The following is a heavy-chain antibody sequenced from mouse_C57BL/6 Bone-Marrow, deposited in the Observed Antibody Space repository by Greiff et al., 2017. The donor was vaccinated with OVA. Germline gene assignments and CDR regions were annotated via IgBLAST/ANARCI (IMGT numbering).Heavy chain of an antibody. D-gene: IGHD2-3*01. V-gene: IGHV1-50*01. CDR1: GYTFTSYW. CDR2: IDPSDSYT. CDR3: ARGRDGYPLY. J-gene: IGHJ2*01. Sequence: QVQLKQPGAELVKPGASVKLSCKASGYTFTSYWMQWVKQRPGQGLEWIGEIDPSDSYTNYNQKFKGKATLTVDTSSSTAYMQLSSLTSEDSAVYYCARGRDGYPLYWGQGTTLTVSS.